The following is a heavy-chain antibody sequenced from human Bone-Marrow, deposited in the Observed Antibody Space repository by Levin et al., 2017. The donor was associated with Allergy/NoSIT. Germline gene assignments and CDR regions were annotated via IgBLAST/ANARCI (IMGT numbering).Heavy chain of an antibody. Sequence: LSLTCVATGFTFSAYWMNWVRQTPGKGPVWVSFIKGDGSGTSYADSVKGRFTISRDNAKNTLYLQMNSLTVEDTAVYYCARDGDGHFDYWGQGTLVAVSS. D-gene: IGHD7-27*01. CDR3: ARDGDGHFDY. CDR2: IKGDGSGT. J-gene: IGHJ4*02. V-gene: IGHV3-74*01. CDR1: GFTFSAYW.